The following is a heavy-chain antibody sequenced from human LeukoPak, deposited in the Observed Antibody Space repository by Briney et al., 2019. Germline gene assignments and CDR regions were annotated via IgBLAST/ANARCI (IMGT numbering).Heavy chain of an antibody. CDR2: INHSGST. D-gene: IGHD1-26*01. V-gene: IGHV4-34*01. CDR1: GGSFSGYY. Sequence: SETLSLTCAVYGGSFSGYYWSWIRQPPGKGLEWIGEINHSGSTNYNPSLKSRVTISVDTSKNQFSLKLSSVTAADTAVYYCARHVLGHDAFDIWGQGTMVTVSS. J-gene: IGHJ3*02. CDR3: ARHVLGHDAFDI.